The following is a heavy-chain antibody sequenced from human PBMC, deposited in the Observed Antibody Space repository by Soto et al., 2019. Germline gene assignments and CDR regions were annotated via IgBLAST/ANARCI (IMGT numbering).Heavy chain of an antibody. Sequence: GGSLRLSCAASGFNFSSYSMNWVRQAPGKGLEWVSYISSSSSTIYYADSVKGRFTISRDNAKNSLYLQMNSLRDEDTAVYYCARSGYSYGYYYYYGMDVWGQGTTVTVSS. D-gene: IGHD5-18*01. J-gene: IGHJ6*02. V-gene: IGHV3-48*02. CDR2: ISSSSSTI. CDR1: GFNFSSYS. CDR3: ARSGYSYGYYYYYGMDV.